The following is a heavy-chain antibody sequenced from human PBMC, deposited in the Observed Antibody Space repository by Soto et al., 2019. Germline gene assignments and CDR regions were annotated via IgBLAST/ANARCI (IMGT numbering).Heavy chain of an antibody. D-gene: IGHD1-26*01. CDR2: IRGSGLTT. CDR3: ARVRWGWERDEDAFDF. V-gene: IGHV3-23*01. J-gene: IGHJ3*01. Sequence: EVQLLESGRDLIQPGGSLRLSCAASGFTFSSFAMGWVRQAPGKGLEWVSTIRGSGLTTYYADSVKGRFTISRDNSKNTLFRQMNSLRAEDTAVYYCARVRWGWERDEDAFDFWGQGTMVTVSS. CDR1: GFTFSSFA.